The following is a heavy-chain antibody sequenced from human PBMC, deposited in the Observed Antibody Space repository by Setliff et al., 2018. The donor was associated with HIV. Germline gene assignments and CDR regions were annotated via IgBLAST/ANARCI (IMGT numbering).Heavy chain of an antibody. CDR3: ARDPLKYYGSGSYYIPFDY. D-gene: IGHD3-10*01. Sequence: ASVKVSCKASGYTFTSYGISWVRQAPGQGLEWMGWISAYNGNTNYAQKLQGRVTMTTDASTSTAYMELRSLRSDDTAVYYCARDPLKYYGSGSYYIPFDYWGQGTLVTVSS. CDR2: ISAYNGNT. V-gene: IGHV1-18*01. CDR1: GYTFTSYG. J-gene: IGHJ4*02.